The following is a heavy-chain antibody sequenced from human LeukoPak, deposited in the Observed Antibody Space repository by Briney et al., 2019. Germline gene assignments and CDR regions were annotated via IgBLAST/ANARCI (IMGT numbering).Heavy chain of an antibody. V-gene: IGHV1-2*02. CDR3: ARDHSCSSTSCFSWFDP. D-gene: IGHD2-2*01. Sequence: ASVKVSCKASGYTFTGYYVHWVRQAPGQGLEWMGWINPNSGGTNYAQKFQGRVTMTRDTSISTAYMEVNRLRSDDTAVYYCARDHSCSSTSCFSWFDPWGQGTLVTVSS. CDR2: INPNSGGT. J-gene: IGHJ5*02. CDR1: GYTFTGYY.